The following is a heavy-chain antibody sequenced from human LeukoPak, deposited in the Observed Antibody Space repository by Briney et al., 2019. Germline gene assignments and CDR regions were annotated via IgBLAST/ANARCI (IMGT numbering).Heavy chain of an antibody. J-gene: IGHJ6*02. CDR1: GDSVSSNSAA. CDR3: ARESEGYSSGWYGSADFYCYYGMDV. Sequence: SQTLSLTCAISGDSVSSNSAAWNWIRQSPSRGLEWLGRTYYRSKWYNDYAVSVKSRITINPDTSKNQFSLQLNSVTPEDTAVYYCARESEGYSSGWYGSADFYCYYGMDVWGQGTTVTVSS. CDR2: TYYRSKWYN. V-gene: IGHV6-1*01. D-gene: IGHD6-19*01.